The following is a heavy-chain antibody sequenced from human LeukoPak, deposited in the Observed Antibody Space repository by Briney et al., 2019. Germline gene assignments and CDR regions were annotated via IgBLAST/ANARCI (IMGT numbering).Heavy chain of an antibody. CDR3: ARDLLPII. CDR1: GFTFSSYE. CDR2: ISSSGSTK. V-gene: IGHV3-48*03. D-gene: IGHD1-14*01. Sequence: GGSLRLSCAASGFTFSSYEMNWVRQAPGKGLEWVSYISSSGSTKYYADSVKGRFTISRDNAKNSLYLQMNSLRAEDTAVYYCARDLLPIIWGQGTLVTVSS. J-gene: IGHJ4*02.